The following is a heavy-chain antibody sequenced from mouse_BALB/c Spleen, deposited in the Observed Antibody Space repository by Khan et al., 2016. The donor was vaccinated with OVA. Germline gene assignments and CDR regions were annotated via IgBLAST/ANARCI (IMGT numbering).Heavy chain of an antibody. CDR3: ARQPYYHYNIMDY. J-gene: IGHJ4*01. CDR1: GFSLTNYG. CDR2: IWSDGST. D-gene: IGHD2-10*01. Sequence: QVQLKESGPGLVAPSQSLSITCTISGFSLTNYGVHWVRQPPGKGLVWLVVIWSDGSTTYNSDLKSRLNISKDNSKRQVFLKMNSLQTDDTAMYYCARQPYYHYNIMDYWGQGTSVTVSS. V-gene: IGHV2-6-1*01.